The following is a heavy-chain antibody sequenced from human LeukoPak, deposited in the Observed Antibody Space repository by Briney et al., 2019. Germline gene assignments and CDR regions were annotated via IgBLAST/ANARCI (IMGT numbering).Heavy chain of an antibody. CDR3: ARILECSGGSCYSGYYYYYMDV. CDR2: IYYSGST. D-gene: IGHD2-15*01. V-gene: IGHV4-59*01. CDR1: GGSISSYY. J-gene: IGHJ6*03. Sequence: SETLSLTCTVSGGSISSYYWSWIRRPPGKGLEWIGYIYYSGSTNYNPSLKSRVTISVDTSKNQFSLKLSSVTAADTAVYYCARILECSGGSCYSGYYYYYMDVWGKGTTVTVSS.